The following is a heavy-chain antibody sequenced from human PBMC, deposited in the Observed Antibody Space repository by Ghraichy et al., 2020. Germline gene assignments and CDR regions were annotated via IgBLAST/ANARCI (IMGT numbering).Heavy chain of an antibody. CDR1: GFTFSSYW. CDR2: IKKDGNEK. V-gene: IGHV3-7*03. J-gene: IGHJ4*02. D-gene: IGHD3-3*01. Sequence: LSLTCAASGFTFSSYWMSWVRQAPGKGLEWVANIKKDGNEKYYVDSVKGRFTISRDNAKKSLFLQMTSLRAEDTAIYYCARDQRRTYYDLWSGHYSIEYWGQGTLVTVSS. CDR3: ARDQRRTYYDLWSGHYSIEY.